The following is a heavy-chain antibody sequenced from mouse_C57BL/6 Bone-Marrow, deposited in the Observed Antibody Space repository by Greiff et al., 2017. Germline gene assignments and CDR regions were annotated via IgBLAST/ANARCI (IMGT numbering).Heavy chain of an antibody. J-gene: IGHJ2*01. CDR2: INPNYGTT. V-gene: IGHV1-39*01. D-gene: IGHD1-1*01. Sequence: VEPGASVKISCKASGYSFTDYNMNWVKQSNGKSLEWIGVINPNYGTTSYNQKFKGKATLTVDQSSSTAYMQLNSLTSEDSAVYYCARWAHYYGTDYFDYWGQGTTLTVSS. CDR3: ARWAHYYGTDYFDY. CDR1: GYSFTDYN.